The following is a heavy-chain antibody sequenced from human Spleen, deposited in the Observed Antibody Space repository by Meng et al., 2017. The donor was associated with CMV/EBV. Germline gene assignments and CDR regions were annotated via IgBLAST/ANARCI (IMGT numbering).Heavy chain of an antibody. CDR2: IYYSGST. J-gene: IGHJ4*02. CDR3: ARAQQPEYFDD. CDR1: GGSISSSY. D-gene: IGHD1-14*01. Sequence: SETLSLTCTVSGGSISSSYWSWIRQPPGKGLEWIGSIYYSGSTNYNPSLKRRVTISLDTSKNQFSLNLRFVTAPDMAVYYCARAQQPEYFDDWGQGTLVTVSS. V-gene: IGHV4-59*01.